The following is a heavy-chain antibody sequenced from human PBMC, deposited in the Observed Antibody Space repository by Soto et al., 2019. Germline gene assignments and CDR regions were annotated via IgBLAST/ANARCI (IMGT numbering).Heavy chain of an antibody. Sequence: GGSLRLSCAASGFTFSSYAMSWVRQAPGKGLVWVSGISSNGGSTCYADSVKGRFTISRDNAKNTLYLQMNSLRAEDTAVYYCASSLLTPFDYWGQGTLVTVSS. CDR1: GFTFSSYA. D-gene: IGHD7-27*01. CDR2: ISSNGGST. V-gene: IGHV3-23*01. J-gene: IGHJ4*02. CDR3: ASSLLTPFDY.